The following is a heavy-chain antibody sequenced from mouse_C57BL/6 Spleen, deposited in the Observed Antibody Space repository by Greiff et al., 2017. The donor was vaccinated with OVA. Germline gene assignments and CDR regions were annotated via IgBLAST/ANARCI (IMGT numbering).Heavy chain of an antibody. J-gene: IGHJ2*01. Sequence: EVMLVESEGGLVQPGSSMKLSCTASGFTFSDYYMAWVRQVPEKGLEWVANINYDGSSTYYLDSLKSRFIISRDNAKNILYLQMSSLKSEDTATYYCAREGLLRSYFDYWGQGTTLTVSS. CDR3: AREGLLRSYFDY. D-gene: IGHD1-1*01. CDR1: GFTFSDYY. V-gene: IGHV5-16*01. CDR2: INYDGSST.